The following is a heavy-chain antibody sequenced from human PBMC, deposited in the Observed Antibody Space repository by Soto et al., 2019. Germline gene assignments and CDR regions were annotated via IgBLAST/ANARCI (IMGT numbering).Heavy chain of an antibody. D-gene: IGHD3-22*01. CDR3: AKAEDSSAFYYYGMDV. V-gene: IGHV3-23*01. CDR1: GFTFSSYA. CDR2: ISGSGGST. J-gene: IGHJ6*02. Sequence: EVQLLESGGGLVQPGGSLRLSCAASGFTFSSYAMSWVRQAPGKGLEWVSAISGSGGSTYYADSVKGRFTISRDNSKNTLYLQMNSLRAEDTAVYYYAKAEDSSAFYYYGMDVWGQGTTVTVSS.